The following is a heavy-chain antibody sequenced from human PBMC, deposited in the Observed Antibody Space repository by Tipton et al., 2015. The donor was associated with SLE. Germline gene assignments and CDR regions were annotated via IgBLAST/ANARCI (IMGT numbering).Heavy chain of an antibody. J-gene: IGHJ4*02. CDR3: ARDSTSGWHNY. CDR1: GGSFSGYY. Sequence: TLSLTCAVCGGSFSGYYWSWIRQPPGKGLEWIGEINHSGSTNYNPSLKSRATISVDTSKSQFSLKLSSMTAADTAVYYCARDSTSGWHNYWGQGTLVTVSS. D-gene: IGHD6-25*01. CDR2: INHSGST. V-gene: IGHV4-34*01.